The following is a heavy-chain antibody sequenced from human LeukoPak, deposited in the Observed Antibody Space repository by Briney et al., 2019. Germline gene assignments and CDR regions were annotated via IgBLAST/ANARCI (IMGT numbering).Heavy chain of an antibody. V-gene: IGHV4-39*01. Sequence: PGGSLRLSCAASGFTFSNYAMSWVRQPPGKGLEWIGSIYYSGSTYYNPSLKSRVTISVDTSKNQFSLKLSSVTAADTAVYYCARVEITFGGVMNFDYWGQGTLVTVSS. CDR3: ARVEITFGGVMNFDY. CDR1: GFTFSNYA. D-gene: IGHD3-16*01. CDR2: IYYSGST. J-gene: IGHJ4*02.